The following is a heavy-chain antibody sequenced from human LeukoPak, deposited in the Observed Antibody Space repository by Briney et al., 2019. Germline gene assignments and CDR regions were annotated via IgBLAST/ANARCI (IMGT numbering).Heavy chain of an antibody. Sequence: GGSLRLSCAASGFTFSSYAMSWVRQAPGKGLEWVSAISGSGGSTYYADSVKGRFTISRDNSKNTLYLQMNSLRAEDTAVYYCARGGRFLEWFPLAYWGQGTLVTVSS. CDR2: ISGSGGST. CDR1: GFTFSSYA. D-gene: IGHD3-3*01. V-gene: IGHV3-23*01. CDR3: ARGGRFLEWFPLAY. J-gene: IGHJ4*02.